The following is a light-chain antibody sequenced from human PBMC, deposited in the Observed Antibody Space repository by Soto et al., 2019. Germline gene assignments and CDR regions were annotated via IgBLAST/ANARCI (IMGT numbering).Light chain of an antibody. CDR1: QGISNY. CDR3: QKYNSAPRT. CDR2: AAS. J-gene: IGKJ1*01. V-gene: IGKV1-27*01. Sequence: DIQMTQSPSSLSASVGVRVTITCRASQGISNYLAWYQQKPGKVPKLHIYAASTLQTGVPSRFSGSGSGTDFTLTITSLQPEDVATYYCQKYNSAPRTFGQGTKVAIK.